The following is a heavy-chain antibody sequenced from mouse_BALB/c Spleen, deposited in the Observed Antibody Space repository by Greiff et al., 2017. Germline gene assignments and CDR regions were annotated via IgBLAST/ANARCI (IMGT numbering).Heavy chain of an antibody. J-gene: IGHJ2*01. CDR1: GFTIKDTY. V-gene: IGHV14-3*02. CDR3: ARNWDKGYFDY. Sequence: VQLQQSGAELVKPGASVKLSCTASGFTIKDTYMHWVQQRPEQSLEWIGSIAPANGNTKYDPKFQGKATIPADTSSNTAYLQLSSLTSEDTAVYDCARNWDKGYFDYWGQGTTLTVSA. CDR2: IAPANGNT. D-gene: IGHD4-1*01.